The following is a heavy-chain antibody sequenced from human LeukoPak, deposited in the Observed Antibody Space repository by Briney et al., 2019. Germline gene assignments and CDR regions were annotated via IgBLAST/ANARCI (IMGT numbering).Heavy chain of an antibody. J-gene: IGHJ4*02. D-gene: IGHD3-10*01. CDR3: ARDFAREFTIDY. CDR1: GFTFSNYN. CDR2: ISSSSNIM. V-gene: IGHV3-48*01. Sequence: PGGSLRLSCAASGFTFSNYNMNWVRQPPGKGLQWVSYISSSSNIMYYADSVKGRFTISRDNAKNLLFLRMNSLRAEDTAVYYCARDFAREFTIDYWGQGTLVTVSS.